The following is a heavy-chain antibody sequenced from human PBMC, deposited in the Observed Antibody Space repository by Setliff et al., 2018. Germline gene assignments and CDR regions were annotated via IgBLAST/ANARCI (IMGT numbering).Heavy chain of an antibody. D-gene: IGHD6-19*01. CDR3: ARGWGSGWSKEGAFDI. Sequence: PSETLSLTCAVYGGSFSGYYWSWFRQPPGEGLEWIGEINHSGSTNYNPSLKSRVTISVDTSKNQFSLKLSSVTAADTAVYYCARGWGSGWSKEGAFDIWGQGTMVTVSS. V-gene: IGHV4-34*01. CDR1: GGSFSGYY. CDR2: INHSGST. J-gene: IGHJ3*02.